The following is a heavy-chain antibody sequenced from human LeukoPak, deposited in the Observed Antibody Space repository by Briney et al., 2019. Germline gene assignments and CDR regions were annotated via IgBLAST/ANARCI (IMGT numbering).Heavy chain of an antibody. CDR1: RGSISSYY. Sequence: PSETLSLTCTVSRGSISSYYWSWIRQPPGKGLEWIGYIYYSGSTNSNPSLKSRVTISVDTSKNQFSLKLSSVTAADTAVYYCARDYVLAAAGDNWFDPWGQGTLVTVSS. D-gene: IGHD6-13*01. CDR2: IYYSGST. CDR3: ARDYVLAAAGDNWFDP. V-gene: IGHV4-59*01. J-gene: IGHJ5*02.